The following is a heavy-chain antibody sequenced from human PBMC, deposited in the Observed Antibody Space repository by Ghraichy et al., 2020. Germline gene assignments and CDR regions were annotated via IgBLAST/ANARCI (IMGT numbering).Heavy chain of an antibody. D-gene: IGHD3-10*01. Sequence: ASVKVSCKASGYTFTSYYMHWVRQAPGQGLEWMGIINPSGGSTSYAQKFQGRVTMTRDTSTSTVYMELSSLRSEDTAVYYCARARFSRVRAQHPWFDPWGQGTLVTVSS. CDR2: INPSGGST. J-gene: IGHJ5*02. CDR3: ARARFSRVRAQHPWFDP. V-gene: IGHV1-46*01. CDR1: GYTFTSYY.